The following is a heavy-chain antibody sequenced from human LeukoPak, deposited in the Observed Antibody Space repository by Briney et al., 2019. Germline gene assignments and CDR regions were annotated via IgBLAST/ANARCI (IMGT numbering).Heavy chain of an antibody. CDR2: LYYIGST. D-gene: IGHD3-3*01. CDR3: ARLLRFPTGPFDF. Sequence: SETLSLTCTVSGGSISSYYWSWIRQSPGKGLEWIGYLYYIGSTNYNPSLKSRITISVHTSKNQFSLRLSSVTAADTAVYYCARLLRFPTGPFDFWGQGTLVTVSS. J-gene: IGHJ4*02. CDR1: GGSISSYY. V-gene: IGHV4-59*08.